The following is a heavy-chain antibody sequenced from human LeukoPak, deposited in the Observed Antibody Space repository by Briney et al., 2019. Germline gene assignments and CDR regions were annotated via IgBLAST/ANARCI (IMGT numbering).Heavy chain of an antibody. CDR3: ARERPLVGALDL. CDR1: GFSFNGFE. D-gene: IGHD2-15*01. V-gene: IGHV3-48*03. Sequence: GGSLRLSCAASGFSFNGFEMNRVRQGPGKGLEWVSLIGSSGSDMFYADSVRGRFTISRDNGKNSLFLQLTSLRVEDTGIYYCARERPLVGALDLWGQGTVVTVSS. CDR2: IGSSGSDM. J-gene: IGHJ5*02.